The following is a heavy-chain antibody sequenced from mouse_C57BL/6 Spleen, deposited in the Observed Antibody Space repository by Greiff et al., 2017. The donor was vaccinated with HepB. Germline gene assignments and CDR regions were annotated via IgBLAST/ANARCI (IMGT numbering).Heavy chain of an antibody. V-gene: IGHV5-4*01. CDR3: ARAPDSSGYQFAY. D-gene: IGHD3-2*02. CDR1: GFTFSSYA. CDR2: ISDVGSYP. Sequence: EVQLVESGGGLVKPGGSLKLSCAASGFTFSSYALFWVRQTPEKSLEWVATISDVGSYPNYPDNVKGRCTISRDNAKNNLYLQMSHLKSEDTAMYYCARAPDSSGYQFAYWGQGTLVTVSA. J-gene: IGHJ3*01.